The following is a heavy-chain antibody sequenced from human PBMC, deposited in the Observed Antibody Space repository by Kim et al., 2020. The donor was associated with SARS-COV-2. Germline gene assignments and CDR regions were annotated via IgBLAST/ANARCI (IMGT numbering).Heavy chain of an antibody. CDR1: GFTFSDSA. J-gene: IGHJ3*02. D-gene: IGHD1-1*01. CDR2: IRSNANTYAT. CDR3: TRVPGTPFAFWDAFDI. Sequence: GGSLRLSCAASGFTFSDSAIHWVRQASGKGLEWVGRIRSNANTYATAYAASVKGRFTITREDSKNTAYLQMNSLKTEDTAVYFCTRVPGTPFAFWDAFDIWGAGTMVTVSS. V-gene: IGHV3-73*01.